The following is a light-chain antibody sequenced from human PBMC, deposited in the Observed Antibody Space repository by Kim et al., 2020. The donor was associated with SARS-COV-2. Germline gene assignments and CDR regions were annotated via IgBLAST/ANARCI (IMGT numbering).Light chain of an antibody. CDR1: SLRSYS. V-gene: IGLV3-19*01. CDR3: NSRDTSGNHLL. Sequence: ALGQTVRITCQGDSLRSYSASWYQQKPGQAPVVVIYGKNNRPSGIPDRFSGSSSGNTASLSITGAQAEDEADYCCNSRDTSGNHLLFGGGTQLTVL. J-gene: IGLJ2*01. CDR2: GKN.